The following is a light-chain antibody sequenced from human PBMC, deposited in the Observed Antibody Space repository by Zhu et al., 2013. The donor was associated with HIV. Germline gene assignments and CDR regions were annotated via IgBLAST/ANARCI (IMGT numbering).Light chain of an antibody. CDR1: QSVRGDF. Sequence: DIVLTQSPGTLSLSPGERATLSCRASQSVRGDFLAWYQQKPGQAPRVVIYGASSRATGIPDRFSGSGSGTDFTLTVTRLEPEDFAVYFCQQYGTSPQTFGQGTKLEVK. CDR2: GAS. CDR3: QQYGTSPQT. V-gene: IGKV3-20*01. J-gene: IGKJ1*01.